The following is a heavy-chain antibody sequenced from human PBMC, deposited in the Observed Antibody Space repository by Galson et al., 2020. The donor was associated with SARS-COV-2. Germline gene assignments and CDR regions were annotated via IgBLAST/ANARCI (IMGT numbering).Heavy chain of an antibody. CDR2: ITSTRDGATT. V-gene: IGHV3-15*01. Sequence: GGSLRLSCAASGLDFNTAWMAWVRQVPGKGLEWVGRITSTRDGATTEYGAPVKGRFSISRDDSKNTLYLQMNSLKIEDTAVYHCATDREWFDPWGQGTLVTVSS. CDR1: GLDFNTAW. CDR3: ATDREWFDP. J-gene: IGHJ5*02.